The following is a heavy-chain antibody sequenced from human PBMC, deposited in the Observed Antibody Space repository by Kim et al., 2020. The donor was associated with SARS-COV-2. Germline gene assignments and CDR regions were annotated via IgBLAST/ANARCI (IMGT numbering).Heavy chain of an antibody. CDR2: ISYDGSNK. V-gene: IGHV3-30*18. J-gene: IGHJ4*01. Sequence: GGSLRLSCAASGFTFSSYGMHWVRQAPGKGLEWVAVISYDGSNKYYADSVKGRFTISRDNSKNTLYLQMNSLRAEDTAVYYCAKDGLRFLEWLGYYFDY. D-gene: IGHD3-3*01. CDR1: GFTFSSYG. CDR3: AKDGLRFLEWLGYYFDY.